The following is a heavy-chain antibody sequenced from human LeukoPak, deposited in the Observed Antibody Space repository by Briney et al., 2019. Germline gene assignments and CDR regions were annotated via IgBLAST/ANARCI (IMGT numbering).Heavy chain of an antibody. Sequence: PGGSLRLSCAASGFTFSSYRMHWVRQAPGKGLVWVSRINSDGSSTSYADSVKGRFTISRDNAKNTLYPQMNSLRAEDTAVYYCARDRPEDIVVVPAAYYYYYYMDVWGKGTSVTVSS. J-gene: IGHJ6*03. CDR1: GFTFSSYR. V-gene: IGHV3-74*01. D-gene: IGHD2-2*01. CDR2: INSDGSST. CDR3: ARDRPEDIVVVPAAYYYYYYMDV.